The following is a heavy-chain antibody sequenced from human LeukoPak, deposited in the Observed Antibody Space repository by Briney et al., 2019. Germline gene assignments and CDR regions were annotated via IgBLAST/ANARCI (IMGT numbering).Heavy chain of an antibody. D-gene: IGHD3-16*02. CDR3: ARDRAIYDYVWGRYRIDAFDI. V-gene: IGHV3-11*04. CDR1: GFTFSDYY. Sequence: PGGSLRLSCAASGFTFSDYYMSWIRQAPGKGLEWVSYISSSGSTIYYADSVKGRFTISRDNAKNSLYLQMNSLRAEDTAVYYCARDRAIYDYVWGRYRIDAFDIWGQGTMVTVSS. J-gene: IGHJ3*02. CDR2: ISSSGSTI.